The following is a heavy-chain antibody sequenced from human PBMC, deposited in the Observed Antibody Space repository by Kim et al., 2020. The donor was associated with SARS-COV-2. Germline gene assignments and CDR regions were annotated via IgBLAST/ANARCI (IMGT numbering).Heavy chain of an antibody. Sequence: AQQLQGRVTSTADESTSTAYMELSSLRSEDTAVYYCARGSRDGYNWALDYWGQGTLVTVSS. J-gene: IGHJ4*02. V-gene: IGHV1-69*01. D-gene: IGHD5-12*01. CDR3: ARGSRDGYNWALDY.